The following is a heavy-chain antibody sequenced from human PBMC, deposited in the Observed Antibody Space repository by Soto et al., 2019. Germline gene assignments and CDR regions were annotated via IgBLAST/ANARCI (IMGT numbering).Heavy chain of an antibody. CDR1: GYTFTSYD. CDR3: ARRRKDYGDYYYGMDV. D-gene: IGHD4-17*01. V-gene: IGHV1-8*01. Sequence: QVQLVQSGAEVKKPGASVKVSCKASGYTFTSYDSNWVRQATGQGLEWMGWMNPNSGNTGYAQKFQGRVTMTRNTSISTAYMELSSLRSEDTAVYYCARRRKDYGDYYYGMDVWGQGTTVTVSS. J-gene: IGHJ6*02. CDR2: MNPNSGNT.